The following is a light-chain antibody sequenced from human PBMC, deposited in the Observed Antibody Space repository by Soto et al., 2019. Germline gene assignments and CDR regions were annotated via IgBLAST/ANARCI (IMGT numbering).Light chain of an antibody. CDR3: GTWDSSLSAGLYV. J-gene: IGLJ1*01. Sequence: QSVLPQPPSASGSPGQSVTISCTGTSSDVGGYNYVSWYQQHPGKAPKLMIYEVSKRPSGVPDRFSGSKSGTSATLGITGLQTGDEAEYYCGTWDSSLSAGLYVFGTGTKVTVL. CDR2: EVS. CDR1: SSDVGGYNY. V-gene: IGLV2-8*01.